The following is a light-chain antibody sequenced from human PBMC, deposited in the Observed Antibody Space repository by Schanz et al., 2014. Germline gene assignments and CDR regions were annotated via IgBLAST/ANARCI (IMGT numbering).Light chain of an antibody. CDR3: AACDDSLNGPV. CDR2: GNS. V-gene: IGLV1-44*01. Sequence: QSVLTQPPSASGTPGQRVTISCSGGSSNIGSKTVNWYQQLPGMAPKLLIYGNSNRPSGVPDRFSGSKSDTSASLAISGLRSEDEADYHCAACDDSLNGPVFGGGTKLTVL. CDR1: SSNIGSKT. J-gene: IGLJ3*02.